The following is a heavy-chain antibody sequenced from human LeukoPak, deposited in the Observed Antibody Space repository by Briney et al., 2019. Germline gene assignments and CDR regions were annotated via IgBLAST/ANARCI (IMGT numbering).Heavy chain of an antibody. V-gene: IGHV4-61*01. J-gene: IGHJ5*02. CDR1: GGSLSSGSDY. Sequence: PSETLSLTCTVSGGSLSSGSDYWSWIRQPPGKGLEWIGYIYYSGTTTFYNPSLKSRVSISLDTSRNQFYLKLSSVTAADTAVYYCARATGGAAAADFDPWGQGTLVTVSS. CDR2: IYYSGTT. D-gene: IGHD6-13*01. CDR3: ARATGGAAAADFDP.